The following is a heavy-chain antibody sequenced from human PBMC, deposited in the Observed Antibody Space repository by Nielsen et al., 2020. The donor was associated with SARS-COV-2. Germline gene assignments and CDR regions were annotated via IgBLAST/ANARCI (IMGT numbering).Heavy chain of an antibody. CDR3: ARELSWGVAGTFSY. D-gene: IGHD6-19*01. CDR1: GFTFSSLW. Sequence: GESLKISCAASGFTFSSLWMSWVRQVPGKGLEWVADIKPDGSEKVYVDSVKGRFTISRDNAKNSMSLQMNSLRAEDTAVYYCARELSWGVAGTFSYWGQGTLVTVSS. CDR2: IKPDGSEK. J-gene: IGHJ4*02. V-gene: IGHV3-7*01.